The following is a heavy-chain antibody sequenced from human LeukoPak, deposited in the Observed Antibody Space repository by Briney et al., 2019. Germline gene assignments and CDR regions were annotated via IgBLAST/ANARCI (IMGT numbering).Heavy chain of an antibody. CDR1: GFTFSSYS. V-gene: IGHV3-23*01. CDR2: ISGSGGST. D-gene: IGHD6-13*01. J-gene: IGHJ4*02. Sequence: QAGGSLRLSCAASGFTFSSYSTNWVRQAPGKGLEWVSAISGSGGSTYYADSVKGRFTISRDNSKNTLYLQMNSLRAEDTAVYYCAKVKRHTIAAAGVFDYWGQGTLVTVSS. CDR3: AKVKRHTIAAAGVFDY.